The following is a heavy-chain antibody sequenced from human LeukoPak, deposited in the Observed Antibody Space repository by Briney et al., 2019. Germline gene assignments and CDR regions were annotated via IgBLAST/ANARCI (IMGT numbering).Heavy chain of an antibody. CDR3: VRDPYSGTYSDYYYYYMDV. D-gene: IGHD1-26*01. Sequence: GGSLRLSCAASGFTFGDYGMSWVRQAPGKGLEWVSGINWDGGSTGYADSVKGRFTISRDNAKNSLFLQLNSLRAEDTAVYYCVRDPYSGTYSDYYYYYMDVWGKGTTVTVSS. J-gene: IGHJ6*03. CDR1: GFTFGDYG. CDR2: INWDGGST. V-gene: IGHV3-20*04.